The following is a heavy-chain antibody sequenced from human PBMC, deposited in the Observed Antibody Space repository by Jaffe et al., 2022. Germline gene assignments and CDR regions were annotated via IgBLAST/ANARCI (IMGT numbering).Heavy chain of an antibody. Sequence: QVTLRESGPALVKPTQTLTLTCTFSGFSLSTSGMCVSWVRQPPGKALEWLALIDWDDDKYYSTSLKTRLTISKDTSKNQVVLTMTNMDPVDTATYYCARSRIAAAGYYFDYWGQGTLVTVSS. V-gene: IGHV2-70*20. CDR1: GFSLSTSGMC. CDR3: ARSRIAAAGYYFDY. CDR2: IDWDDDK. J-gene: IGHJ4*02. D-gene: IGHD6-13*01.